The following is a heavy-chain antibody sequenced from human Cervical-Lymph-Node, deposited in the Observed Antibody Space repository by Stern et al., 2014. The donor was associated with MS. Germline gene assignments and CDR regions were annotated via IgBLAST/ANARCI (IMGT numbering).Heavy chain of an antibody. CDR2: HYYSGIT. D-gene: IGHD3-3*01. Sequence: QLQESGPGLVKPSQTLSLTCTVSGGSISSGGYYLSWTRPHPGKGLEWIGHHYYSGITYYNPSLKSRVTISVDTSKNQFSLKLSSVTAADTAVYYCARVSYDFWSGYYVFDYWGQGTLVTVSS. CDR3: ARVSYDFWSGYYVFDY. J-gene: IGHJ4*02. V-gene: IGHV4-31*03. CDR1: GGSISSGGYY.